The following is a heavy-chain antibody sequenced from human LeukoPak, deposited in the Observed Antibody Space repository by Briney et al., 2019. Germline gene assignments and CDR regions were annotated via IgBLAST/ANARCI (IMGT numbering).Heavy chain of an antibody. CDR2: IRYDGSNK. CDR3: AKGGYYYGSGSPYYFDY. V-gene: IGHV3-30*02. CDR1: GFTFSSYG. D-gene: IGHD3-10*01. Sequence: GRSLRLSCAASGFTFSSYGMHWVRQAPGKGLEWVAFIRYDGSNKYYADSVKGRFTISRDNSKNTLYLQMNSLRAEDTAVYYCAKGGYYYGSGSPYYFDYWGQGTLVTVSS. J-gene: IGHJ4*02.